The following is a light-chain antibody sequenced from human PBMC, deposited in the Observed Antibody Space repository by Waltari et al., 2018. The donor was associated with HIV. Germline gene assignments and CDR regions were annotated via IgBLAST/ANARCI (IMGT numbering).Light chain of an antibody. CDR1: SSNIGAGFD. Sequence: QSILTQPPSVSGAPGQRVTISCTGSSSNIGAGFDVHCYQQLPGTAPKLLIYGDNSRPSGVPDRFFGSKSGSSASLAITGLQAEDEADYYCQSYDSSLSGSLVFGGGTKLTVL. CDR2: GDN. V-gene: IGLV1-40*01. CDR3: QSYDSSLSGSLV. J-gene: IGLJ2*01.